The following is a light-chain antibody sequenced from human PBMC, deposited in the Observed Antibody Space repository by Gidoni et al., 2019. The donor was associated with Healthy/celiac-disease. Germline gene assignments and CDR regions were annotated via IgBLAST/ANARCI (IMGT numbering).Light chain of an antibody. V-gene: IGKV3-20*01. CDR1: PSVSSSY. CDR3: QQDGSSRT. J-gene: IGKJ1*01. Sequence: EIVLTQSPGTLSLSPGERATLSCRASPSVSSSYLAWYQQKPGQAPRLLIYGAASRATGIPDRFSGSGSGTDFTLTISRLEPEDFAVYYCQQDGSSRTFGQGTKVEIK. CDR2: GAA.